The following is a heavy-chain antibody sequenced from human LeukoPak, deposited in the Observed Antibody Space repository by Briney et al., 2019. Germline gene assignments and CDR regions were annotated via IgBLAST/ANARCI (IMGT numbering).Heavy chain of an antibody. Sequence: GGSLRLSCAASGFTFRNYGMHWVRQAPGKGLEWVASIRTDGGEKYHADSVQGRFSISRDNSKNTLYLQMDSLRAEDTALYYCARIGYSTSWANFDYWAREPWSPSTQ. V-gene: IGHV3-30*02. CDR2: IRTDGGEK. CDR1: GFTFRNYG. D-gene: IGHD6-13*01. J-gene: IGHJ4*02. CDR3: ARIGYSTSWANFDY.